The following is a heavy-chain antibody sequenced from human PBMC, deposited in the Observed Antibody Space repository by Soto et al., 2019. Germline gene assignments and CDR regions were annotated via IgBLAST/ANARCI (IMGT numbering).Heavy chain of an antibody. CDR3: ARGVVEVRAVGYYYYAMDA. V-gene: IGHV1-69*19. Sequence: QVQMVQSGAEVKKPGTSVKVSCKAAAGTFSSYSITWVRQAPGQGLEWMGGIIPMFGTANYAQKFQARVTITADQSTRPAYMELTSLRSEDTAVYYCARGVVEVRAVGYYYYAMDAWGQGTTVTVSS. J-gene: IGHJ6*02. D-gene: IGHD2-21*01. CDR2: IIPMFGTA. CDR1: AGTFSSYS.